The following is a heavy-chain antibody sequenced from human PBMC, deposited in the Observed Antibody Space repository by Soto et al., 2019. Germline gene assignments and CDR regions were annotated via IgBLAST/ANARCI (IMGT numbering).Heavy chain of an antibody. CDR2: ISGSGGST. J-gene: IGHJ4*02. V-gene: IGHV3-23*01. CDR3: AKEQGPLFYESSGYPY. Sequence: EVQLLESGGGLVQPGGSLRLSCAASGFTFSSYAMSWVRQAPGKGLEWVSVISGSGGSTYYADSVKGRFTISRDNSKNTLYLQMNSLRAEDTAVYYCAKEQGPLFYESSGYPYWGQGTLVTVSS. D-gene: IGHD3-22*01. CDR1: GFTFSSYA.